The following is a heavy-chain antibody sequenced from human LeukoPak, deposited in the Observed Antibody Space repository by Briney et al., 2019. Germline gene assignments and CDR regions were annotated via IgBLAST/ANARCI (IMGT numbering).Heavy chain of an antibody. J-gene: IGHJ4*02. V-gene: IGHV1-69*04. CDR1: GGTFSSYA. CDR2: IIPILGIA. Sequence: GVSVKVSCKASGGTFSSYAISWVRQAPGQGLEWMGRIIPILGIANYAQKFQGRVTITADKSTSTAYMELSSLRSEDTAVYYCARDVDYGDSGGLDYWGQGTLVTVSS. D-gene: IGHD4-17*01. CDR3: ARDVDYGDSGGLDY.